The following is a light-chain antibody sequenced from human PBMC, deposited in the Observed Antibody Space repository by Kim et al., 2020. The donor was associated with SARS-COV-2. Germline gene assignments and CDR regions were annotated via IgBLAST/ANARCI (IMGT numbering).Light chain of an antibody. CDR2: DAS. CDR3: QQYDNLPYT. Sequence: LSASVGERVTITCQASQDIKKSLNWFHQKPGKAPKVLISDASNLETGVPSRFTASASGTHFTFSVNSLQPDDVGTYFCQQYDNLPYTFGQGTKLEI. CDR1: QDIKKS. J-gene: IGKJ2*01. V-gene: IGKV1-33*01.